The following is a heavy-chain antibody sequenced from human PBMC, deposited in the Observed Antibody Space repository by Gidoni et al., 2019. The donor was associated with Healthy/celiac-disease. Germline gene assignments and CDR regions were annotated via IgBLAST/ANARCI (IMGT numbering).Heavy chain of an antibody. CDR3: ARVAITMTSHYFDY. J-gene: IGHJ4*02. CDR2: IWYDGSNK. D-gene: IGHD3-22*01. CDR1: GFTFSSYG. Sequence: QVQLVESGGGVVQPGRSLRLSCAASGFTFSSYGMHWVRQAPGKGLEWVAVIWYDGSNKYYADSVKGRFTISRDNSKNTLYLQMNSLRAEDTAVYYCARVAITMTSHYFDYWGQGTLVTVSS. V-gene: IGHV3-33*01.